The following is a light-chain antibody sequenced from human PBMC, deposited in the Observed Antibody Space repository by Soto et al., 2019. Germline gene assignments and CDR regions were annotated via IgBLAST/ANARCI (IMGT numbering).Light chain of an antibody. V-gene: IGLV1-51*01. CDR3: GTWDSSLSGTV. CDR1: SSNIGNNY. CDR2: DNN. Sequence: QSVLTQRPSVSAAPGQKVTISCSGSSSNIGNNYVSWYQQLPGTAPKLLIYDNNKRPSGIPDRFSGSKSGTSATLGITGLQTGDEADYYCGTWDSSLSGTVFGGGTQLTVL. J-gene: IGLJ7*01.